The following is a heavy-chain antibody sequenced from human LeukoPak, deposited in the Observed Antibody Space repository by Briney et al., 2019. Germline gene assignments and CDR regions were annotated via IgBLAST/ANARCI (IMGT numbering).Heavy chain of an antibody. V-gene: IGHV3-72*01. CDR3: ARIMRVDYGTYYFDY. Sequence: GGSLGLSCAASGFTFSDHYIDWVPQGPGKGLGWGGRARNRGNGYTTQYAASVKGRFTFSRDDSENTVYLQMNSLKTEDTAVYFCARIMRVDYGTYYFDYWGQGTLVTVSS. CDR2: ARNRGNGYTT. D-gene: IGHD4/OR15-4a*01. CDR1: GFTFSDHY. J-gene: IGHJ4*02.